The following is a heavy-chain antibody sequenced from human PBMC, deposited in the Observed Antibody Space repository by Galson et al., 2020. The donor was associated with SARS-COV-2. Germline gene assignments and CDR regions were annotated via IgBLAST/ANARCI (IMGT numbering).Heavy chain of an antibody. CDR2: IYYSGST. V-gene: IGHV4-59*01. CDR3: ASATKSIAAPAYYYMDV. D-gene: IGHD6-6*01. Sequence: SETLSLTCTVSGGSISSYYWSWIRQPPGKGLEWIGYIYYSGSTNYNPSLKTRVTISVDTSKNQFSLKLSSVTAADTAVYYCASATKSIAAPAYYYMDVWGKGTTVTVSS. J-gene: IGHJ6*03. CDR1: GGSISSYY.